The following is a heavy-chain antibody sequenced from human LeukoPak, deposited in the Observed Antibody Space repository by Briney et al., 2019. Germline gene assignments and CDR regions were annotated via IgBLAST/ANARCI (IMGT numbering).Heavy chain of an antibody. CDR2: VNPNSGGT. CDR1: GYTFTGYY. J-gene: IGHJ4*02. Sequence: ASVKVSCKASGYTFTGYYMHWVRQAPGQGLEWMGWVNPNSGGTNYAQKFQGRVSMTRDTSISTAYMELSRLRSEHTPVYYCARGGGISGYARKDYWGQGTLVTVSS. D-gene: IGHD5-12*01. CDR3: ARGGGISGYARKDY. V-gene: IGHV1-2*02.